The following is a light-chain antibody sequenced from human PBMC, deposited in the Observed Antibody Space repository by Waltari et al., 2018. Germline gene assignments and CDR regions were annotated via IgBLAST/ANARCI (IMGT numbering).Light chain of an antibody. CDR3: QQYNSFST. CDR1: QSVLSW. J-gene: IGKJ1*01. V-gene: IGKV1-5*03. CDR2: KAS. Sequence: DIQMTQSPSTVPASVGDRVTITCRASQSVLSWLAWYQQKPGKAPKLLIYKASSLESGVPSRFSGSGSGTEFTLTISSLQPDDSATYYCQQYNSFSTFGQGTKVEIK.